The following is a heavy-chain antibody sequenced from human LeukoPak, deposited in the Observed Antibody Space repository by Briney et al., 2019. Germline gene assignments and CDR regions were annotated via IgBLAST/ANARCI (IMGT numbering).Heavy chain of an antibody. J-gene: IGHJ5*02. Sequence: SETLSLTCTVSGGSISSNSYYWGWIRQPPGKGLEWIGSIYYSGSTYYNASLQSRVTISVDTSKNQFSLRLRSVTAADTAVYYCARARTRTQYWFVPGGQGTRVAVAS. D-gene: IGHD3/OR15-3a*01. CDR2: IYYSGST. CDR1: GGSISSNSYY. CDR3: ARARTRTQYWFVP. V-gene: IGHV4-39*07.